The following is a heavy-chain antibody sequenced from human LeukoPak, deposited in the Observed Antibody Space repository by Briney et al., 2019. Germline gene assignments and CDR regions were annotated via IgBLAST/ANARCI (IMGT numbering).Heavy chain of an antibody. CDR2: ISSSSSYI. Sequence: GGSLRLSCAASGFTFSSYSMNWVRQAPGKGLEWVSSISSSSSYIYYADSVKGRFTISRDNAKNSLYLQMNSLRAEDTAVYYCARDSSSSWYYYYYMDVWSKGTTVTVSS. V-gene: IGHV3-21*01. J-gene: IGHJ6*03. CDR3: ARDSSSSWYYYYYMDV. D-gene: IGHD6-13*01. CDR1: GFTFSSYS.